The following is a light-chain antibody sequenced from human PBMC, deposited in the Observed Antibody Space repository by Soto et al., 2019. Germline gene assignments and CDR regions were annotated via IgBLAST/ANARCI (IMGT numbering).Light chain of an antibody. CDR1: SSDIGGYKF. Sequence: QLVLTQPPSASGSPGQSVTISCTGTSSDIGGYKFVSWYQQHPGKAPKLMIYEVSKRPSGVPDRFSGSKSGNTASLTVSGLQADDEADYYCSSYAGSNNVLFGGGTQLTVL. CDR2: EVS. J-gene: IGLJ2*01. V-gene: IGLV2-8*01. CDR3: SSYAGSNNVL.